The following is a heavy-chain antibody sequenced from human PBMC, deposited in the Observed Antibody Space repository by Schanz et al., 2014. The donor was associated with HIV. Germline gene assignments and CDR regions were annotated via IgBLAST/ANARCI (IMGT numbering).Heavy chain of an antibody. Sequence: QVQLVQSGAEVKKPGASVTVSCKASGYTFTSYDINWVRQATGQGLEWMGWMNPNSGNTGYAQKFQGRVTMTRNTSRTTAYMELSSLRSEDTAVYYCARGECDFWSGYCPHFHYFDLDVWGPGTSVTVSS. CDR2: MNPNSGNT. V-gene: IGHV1-8*01. J-gene: IGHJ6*02. D-gene: IGHD3-3*01. CDR1: GYTFTSYD. CDR3: ARGECDFWSGYCPHFHYFDLDV.